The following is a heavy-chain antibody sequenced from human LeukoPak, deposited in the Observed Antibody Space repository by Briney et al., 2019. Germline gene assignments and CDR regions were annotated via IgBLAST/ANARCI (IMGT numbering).Heavy chain of an antibody. D-gene: IGHD6-19*01. V-gene: IGHV3-21*01. CDR2: ISSSSSYI. J-gene: IGHJ4*02. CDR1: GFTFSSYS. CDR3: ASIAVAGTLLDY. Sequence: GGSLRLSCAASGFTFSSYSMNWVRQAPGKGLEWVSSISSSSSYIYYADSVKGRFTISRDNAKNSLYLQMNSLRAEDTAVYYCASIAVAGTLLDYWGQGTLVTVSS.